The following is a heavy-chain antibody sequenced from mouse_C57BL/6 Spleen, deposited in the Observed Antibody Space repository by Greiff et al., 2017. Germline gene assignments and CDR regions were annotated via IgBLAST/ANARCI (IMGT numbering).Heavy chain of an antibody. CDR3: TTDDYYGSRGGAY. J-gene: IGHJ3*01. Sequence: VQLQQSGAELVRPGASVKLSCTASDFNFKDYYMHWVKQRPEQGLEWIGRIDPEDGDTEYAPKFQGKATMTADTSSNTAYLQLSSLTSEDTAVCYCTTDDYYGSRGGAYWGQGTLVTVSA. D-gene: IGHD1-1*01. CDR2: IDPEDGDT. CDR1: DFNFKDYY. V-gene: IGHV14-1*01.